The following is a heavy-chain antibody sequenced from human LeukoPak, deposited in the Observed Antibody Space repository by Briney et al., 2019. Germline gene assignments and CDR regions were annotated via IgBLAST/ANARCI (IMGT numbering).Heavy chain of an antibody. Sequence: KTGGSLRLSCAASGFSLSNYWMYWVRQAPGKGLVWVSRINSDGSRPNYAVSVQGRFTISRDNAKNTLYLQMNSLRAEDTAVYYCVRGGDPENYYAEYFHEWGQGALVTVSS. D-gene: IGHD1-26*01. CDR2: INSDGSRP. V-gene: IGHV3-74*01. J-gene: IGHJ1*01. CDR1: GFSLSNYW. CDR3: VRGGDPENYYAEYFHE.